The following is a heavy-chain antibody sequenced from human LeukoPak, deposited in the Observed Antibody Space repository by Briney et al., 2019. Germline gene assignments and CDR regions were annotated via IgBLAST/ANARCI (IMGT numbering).Heavy chain of an antibody. CDR2: IYFSGST. J-gene: IGHJ4*02. V-gene: IGHV4-59*11. Sequence: KTSETLSLTCTVSGGSIRSHCWSWVRQPPGKGLEWIGYIYFSGSTNYNPSLKRRVTISMGTSKNQFSLKLSSVTAADTAVYYCARGAAPHYSDYWGQGTLVTVSS. CDR3: ARGAAPHYSDY. D-gene: IGHD6-6*01. CDR1: GGSIRSHC.